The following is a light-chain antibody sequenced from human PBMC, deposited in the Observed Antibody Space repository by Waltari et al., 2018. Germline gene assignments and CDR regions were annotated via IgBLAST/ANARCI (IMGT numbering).Light chain of an antibody. V-gene: IGKV1-5*01. CDR1: QSISSG. CDR2: DAS. J-gene: IGKJ3*01. Sequence: DIQMTQSPSTLSASVGDRVTVTCRASQSISSGLAWYQQKPGKAPKLLIYDASSLQSGVPSRFSGSGSGTEFTLTISSLQPDDFATYYCQKYDSVPFTFGPGTKVDI. CDR3: QKYDSVPFT.